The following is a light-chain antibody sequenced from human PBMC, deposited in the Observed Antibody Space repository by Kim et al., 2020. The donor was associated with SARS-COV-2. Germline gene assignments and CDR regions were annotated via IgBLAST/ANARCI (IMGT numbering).Light chain of an antibody. J-gene: IGKJ5*01. Sequence: SPGERATRSCRASQRVSSSYLAWYQQKPGQAPRLLIYGASSRATGIPDRFSGSGSGTDFTLTISRLEPEDFAVYYCQQYGSSPPTFGQGTRLEIK. V-gene: IGKV3-20*01. CDR2: GAS. CDR3: QQYGSSPPT. CDR1: QRVSSSY.